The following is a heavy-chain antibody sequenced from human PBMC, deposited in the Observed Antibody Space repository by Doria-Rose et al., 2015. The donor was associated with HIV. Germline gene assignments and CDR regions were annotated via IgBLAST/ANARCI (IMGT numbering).Heavy chain of an antibody. CDR3: AKAPIIGPKYYFYMDV. CDR1: GFSFESYA. J-gene: IGHJ6*03. V-gene: IGHV3-9*01. CDR2: ISCDRGAK. D-gene: IGHD3-3*01. Sequence: VQLVESGGGLVQPGRSLRLSCVGSGFSFESYAMHWVRLAPGKGLEWVAGISCDRGAKGNADSVEGRFTISRDNAKKSVYLEMRSLRPEDTAFYYCAKAPIIGPKYYFYMDVWGKGTAVTASS.